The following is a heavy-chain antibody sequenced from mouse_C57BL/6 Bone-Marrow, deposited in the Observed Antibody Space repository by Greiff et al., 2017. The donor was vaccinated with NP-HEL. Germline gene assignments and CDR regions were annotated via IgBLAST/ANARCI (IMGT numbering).Heavy chain of an antibody. D-gene: IGHD2-4*01. Sequence: DVQLVESGGDLVKPGGSLKLSCAASGFTFSSYGMSWVRQTPDKRLEWVATISSGGSYTYYPDSVKGRFTISRDNAKNTLYLQMSSLKSEDTAMYYCALIYYDYDGGYYFDYWGQGTTLTVSS. CDR2: ISSGGSYT. CDR3: ALIYYDYDGGYYFDY. J-gene: IGHJ2*01. V-gene: IGHV5-6*01. CDR1: GFTFSSYG.